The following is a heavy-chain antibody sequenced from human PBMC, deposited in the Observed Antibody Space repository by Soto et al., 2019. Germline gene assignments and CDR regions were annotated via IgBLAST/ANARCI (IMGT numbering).Heavy chain of an antibody. D-gene: IGHD3-22*01. CDR3: AKEFDTSGYYSYYYAMDV. V-gene: IGHV3-23*01. CDR1: GFTFRTYA. CDR2: LGDTGTKT. J-gene: IGHJ6*02. Sequence: PGGSLRLSCAAFGFTFRTYAMSWVRQAPGKALEWVAALGDTGTKTYYARSVRGRFTISRDNSKNTVDLQMNSLSAEDTAIYYCAKEFDTSGYYSYYYAMDVWGPGTSVTVSS.